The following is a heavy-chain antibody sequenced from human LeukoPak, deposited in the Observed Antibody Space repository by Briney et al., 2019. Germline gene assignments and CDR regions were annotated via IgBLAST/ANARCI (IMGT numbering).Heavy chain of an antibody. CDR1: GGSFSGYY. Sequence: SETLSLTCAVYGGSFSGYYWRWIRQPPGKGLEWIGETNHSGSTNYNPSLKSRVTISVDTSKNQFSLKLSSVTAADTAVYYCARGQGTTVTRNENFDYWGQGTLVTVSS. J-gene: IGHJ4*02. D-gene: IGHD4-17*01. CDR2: TNHSGST. V-gene: IGHV4-34*01. CDR3: ARGQGTTVTRNENFDY.